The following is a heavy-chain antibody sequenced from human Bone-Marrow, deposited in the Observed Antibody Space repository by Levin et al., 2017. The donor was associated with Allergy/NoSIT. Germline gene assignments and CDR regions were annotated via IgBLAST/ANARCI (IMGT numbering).Heavy chain of an antibody. CDR2: IFPGDSDT. Sequence: GESLKISCQGAGYDFPYYWIGWVRQMPGKGLEWIGVIFPGDSDTKYSPSFRGQVTISADVATSTAYLQWRSLKASDAAMYYCAASIVVVAPATQVDAFDFWGQGTMVSVSS. D-gene: IGHD2-15*01. CDR3: AASIVVVAPATQVDAFDF. J-gene: IGHJ3*01. V-gene: IGHV5-51*01. CDR1: GYDFPYYW.